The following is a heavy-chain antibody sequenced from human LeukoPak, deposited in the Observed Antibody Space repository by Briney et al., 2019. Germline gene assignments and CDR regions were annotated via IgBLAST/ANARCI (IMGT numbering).Heavy chain of an antibody. CDR3: ARIYSHDY. CDR2: ISSSSSDI. D-gene: IGHD4-11*01. V-gene: IGHV3-21*01. CDR1: GFTFSSYS. J-gene: IGHJ4*02. Sequence: GGSLRLSCAASGFTFSSYSMNWVRQAPGKGLEWVSSISSSSSDIYYADSAKSRFTISRDNAKKSLYLQMNSLRAEDTDVYYCARIYSHDYWGQGTLVTVSS.